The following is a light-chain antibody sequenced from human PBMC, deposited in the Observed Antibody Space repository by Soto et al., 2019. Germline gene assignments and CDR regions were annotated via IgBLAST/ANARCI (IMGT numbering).Light chain of an antibody. CDR1: SSDVGVYNY. CDR2: DVS. Sequence: QSALTHPASVSGSPGQSITISCTGTSSDVGVYNYVSWYQQHPGKVPKLMIYDVSNRPSGVSNRFSGSKSGNTASLTISGLQAEDEADYYCSSYTSSSTPYVFGTGTKLTVL. CDR3: SSYTSSSTPYV. J-gene: IGLJ1*01. V-gene: IGLV2-14*01.